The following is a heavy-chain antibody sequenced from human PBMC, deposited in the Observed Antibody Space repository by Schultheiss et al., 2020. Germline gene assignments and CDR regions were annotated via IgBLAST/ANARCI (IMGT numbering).Heavy chain of an antibody. Sequence: GGSLTLSCAASGFTISDYWMHWVRQAPGKGLLWVSRINTDGKSTAYADSVKGRFTISRDNAKNTLHLQMNSLRAEDTAVYYCARVSSISALGLDNWGQGTLVTVSS. D-gene: IGHD3-16*01. CDR3: ARVSSISALGLDN. CDR1: GFTISDYW. CDR2: INTDGKST. J-gene: IGHJ4*02. V-gene: IGHV3-74*01.